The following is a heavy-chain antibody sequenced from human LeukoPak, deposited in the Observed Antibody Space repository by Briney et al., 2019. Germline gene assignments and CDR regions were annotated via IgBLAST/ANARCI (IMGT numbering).Heavy chain of an antibody. V-gene: IGHV1-69*02. D-gene: IGHD3-22*01. Sequence: SVKVSCKASGGTFSSYTISWVRQAPGQGLEWMGRIIPILGIANYAQKFQGRVTITADKSTSTAYKELSSLRSEDTAVYYCARWDDSTAYDYWGQGTLVTVSS. J-gene: IGHJ4*02. CDR1: GGTFSSYT. CDR2: IIPILGIA. CDR3: ARWDDSTAYDY.